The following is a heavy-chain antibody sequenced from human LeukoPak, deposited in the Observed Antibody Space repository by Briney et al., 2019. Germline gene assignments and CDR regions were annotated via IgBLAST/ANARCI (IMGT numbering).Heavy chain of an antibody. CDR3: ATEGRIRGSCYYPSAV. Sequence: GGSLTLSCAASGFSVSSNYLTWVRQAPGKGLEWVAIIYTGGNTYYTDSLKGRFTISRDNSKNTVFLQMNSLRAADTAVYYCATEGRIRGSCYYPSAVWGQGTLVTVSS. D-gene: IGHD2-15*01. CDR2: IYTGGNT. CDR1: GFSVSSNY. J-gene: IGHJ4*02. V-gene: IGHV3-53*01.